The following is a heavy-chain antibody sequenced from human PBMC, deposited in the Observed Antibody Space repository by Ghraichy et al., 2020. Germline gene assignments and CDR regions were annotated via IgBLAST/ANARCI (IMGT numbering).Heavy chain of an antibody. V-gene: IGHV3-23*01. CDR2: ISASGGST. Sequence: GGSLRLSCAASGFSFSSYAMNWVRQAPGKGLEWVSGISASGGSTYYADSVKGRFTISRDNSKNTLYLQLNSLRAEDTAVYYCANSNYGDDYYYYDGWDVWGQGTTVTVSS. CDR3: ANSNYGDDYYYYDGWDV. CDR1: GFSFSSYA. D-gene: IGHD4-17*01. J-gene: IGHJ6*02.